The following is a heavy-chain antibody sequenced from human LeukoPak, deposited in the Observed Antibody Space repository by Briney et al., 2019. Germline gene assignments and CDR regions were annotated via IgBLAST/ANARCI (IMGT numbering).Heavy chain of an antibody. V-gene: IGHV4-4*07. CDR3: SRDVGLSLDY. CDR1: GRSISGYY. Sequence: SETLSLTCTVSGRSISGYYWSWIRQPAGRGLECIGRIFSSGSTNYNPSLKGRVTMSVDTSKNQFSLRLSSVTAADTAVYYCSRDVGLSLDYWGPGILVTVSS. J-gene: IGHJ4*02. CDR2: IFSSGST. D-gene: IGHD3-16*01.